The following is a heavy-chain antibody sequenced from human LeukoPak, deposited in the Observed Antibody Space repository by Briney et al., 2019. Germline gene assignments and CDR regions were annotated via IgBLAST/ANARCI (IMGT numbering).Heavy chain of an antibody. CDR2: ISGSGGST. D-gene: IGHD2-15*01. CDR3: AKDGSGVAAADYYFDY. V-gene: IGHV3-23*01. J-gene: IGHJ4*02. Sequence: GGSLRLSCAASGFTFSSYAMSWVRQAPGKGLEWVSAISGSGGSTSYADSVKGRFTISRDNSKNTLYMQMNSLRAEDTAVYYCAKDGSGVAAADYYFDYWGQGTLVTVSS. CDR1: GFTFSSYA.